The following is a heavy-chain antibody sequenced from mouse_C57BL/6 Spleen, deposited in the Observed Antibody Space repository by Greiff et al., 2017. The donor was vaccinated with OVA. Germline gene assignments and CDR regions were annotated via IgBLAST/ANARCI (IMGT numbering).Heavy chain of an antibody. CDR2: ISSGGSYT. J-gene: IGHJ2*01. CDR1: GFTFSSYG. Sequence: EVHLVESGGDLVKPGGSLKLSCAASGFTFSSYGMTWVRQTPDKRLEWVATISSGGSYTYYPDSVKGRVTISRDNAKNTLYLQMSSLKSEDTALYFCARQESQYYFDYWGQGTTLTVSS. V-gene: IGHV5-6*01. CDR3: ARQESQYYFDY.